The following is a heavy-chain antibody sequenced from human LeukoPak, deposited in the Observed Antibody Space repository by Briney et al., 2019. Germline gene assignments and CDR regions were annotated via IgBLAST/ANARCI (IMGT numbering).Heavy chain of an antibody. V-gene: IGHV3-23*01. J-gene: IGHJ6*02. CDR2: ISGSGGTT. CDR1: GFTVSSNY. D-gene: IGHD1-14*01. Sequence: GGSLRLSCAASGFTVSSNYMTWVRQAPGKGLEWVSVISGSGGTTYYADSVKGRFTISRDSSKNTLYLQTNSLRAEDTAVYYCAKVSGGGLYYDGMDVWGQGTTVTVSS. CDR3: AKVSGGGLYYDGMDV.